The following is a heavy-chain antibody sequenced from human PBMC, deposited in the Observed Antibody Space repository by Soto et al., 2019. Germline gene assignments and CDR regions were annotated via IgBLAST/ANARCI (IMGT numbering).Heavy chain of an antibody. CDR1: GFTFSSYG. V-gene: IGHV3-30*18. CDR2: ISYDGSNK. Sequence: GGSLRLSCAASGFTFSSYGMHWVRQAPGKGPEWVAVISYDGSNKYYADSVKGRFTISRDNSKNTLYLQMNSLRAEDTAVYYCANGSYWGQGTLVTVSS. D-gene: IGHD1-26*01. J-gene: IGHJ4*02. CDR3: ANGSY.